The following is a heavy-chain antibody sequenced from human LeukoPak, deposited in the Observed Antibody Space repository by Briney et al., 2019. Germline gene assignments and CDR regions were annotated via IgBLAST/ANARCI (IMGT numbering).Heavy chain of an antibody. D-gene: IGHD6-13*01. CDR3: ARLVPYLDS. CDR2: IRSKVYGETT. Sequence: GGSLRLSCTASGFIFGDHATSWASQAPGQGLEWIGFIRSKVYGETTEYAASVKGRFTVSRDDSNSLAYLQMNSLQTEDTAVYYCARLVPYLDSWGQGTLVTVSS. CDR1: GFIFGDHA. V-gene: IGHV3-49*04. J-gene: IGHJ4*02.